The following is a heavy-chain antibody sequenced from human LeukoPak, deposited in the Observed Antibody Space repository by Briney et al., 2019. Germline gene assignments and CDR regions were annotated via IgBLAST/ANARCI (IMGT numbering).Heavy chain of an antibody. D-gene: IGHD3/OR15-3a*01. CDR2: ISGSGGTT. CDR1: GFTFSNFA. J-gene: IGHJ4*02. V-gene: IGHV3-23*01. CDR3: AKGRTGYYEYDY. Sequence: GESLRLSCAAPGFTFSNFAMSWVRQAPGKGLEWVSSISGSGGTTYYADSVKGRFTISRDNSKNTLYLQMNGLRAEDTAVYYCAKGRTGYYEYDYWGQGTLVTVSS.